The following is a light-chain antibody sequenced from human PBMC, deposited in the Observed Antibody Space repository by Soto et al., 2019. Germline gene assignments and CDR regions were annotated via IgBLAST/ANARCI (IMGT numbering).Light chain of an antibody. CDR1: QSISSY. CDR3: QQSYSTPPT. Sequence: DIQMTQSPSSLSASVGDRVTITCRASQSISSYLNWYQQKPGKAPKLLIYAASSLQSGVPSRFSGSGSWTDFTLNISSLQTEDFATYYCQQSYSTPPTFGQGTKVEIK. V-gene: IGKV1-39*01. J-gene: IGKJ1*01. CDR2: AAS.